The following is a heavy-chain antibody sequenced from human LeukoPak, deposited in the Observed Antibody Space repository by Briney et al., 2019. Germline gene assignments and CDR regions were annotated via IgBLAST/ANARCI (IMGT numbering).Heavy chain of an antibody. Sequence: GGSLRLSCAASGFTFSSYAMSWVRQAPGKGLEWVSAISGSGGSTYYADSVKGRFTISRDNSKNTLYLQMNSLRAEDTAVYYCAKEHGDYVWGSYRYFDYWGRGTLVTVSS. CDR3: AKEHGDYVWGSYRYFDY. D-gene: IGHD3-16*02. CDR2: ISGSGGST. V-gene: IGHV3-23*01. CDR1: GFTFSSYA. J-gene: IGHJ4*02.